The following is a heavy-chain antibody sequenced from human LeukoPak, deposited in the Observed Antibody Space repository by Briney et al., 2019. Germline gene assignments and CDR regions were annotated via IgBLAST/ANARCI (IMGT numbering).Heavy chain of an antibody. D-gene: IGHD2-21*02. CDR1: GFTFSRYG. Sequence: GGSLRLSCAASGFTFSRYGMHWVRQAPGKGLVWVSRINSDGSSTTYADSVKGRFTISRDNAKNTLYLQMNSLRAEDTAVYYCARGHIVVLTAPDYWGQGTLVTVSS. CDR3: ARGHIVVLTAPDY. CDR2: INSDGSST. V-gene: IGHV3-74*01. J-gene: IGHJ4*02.